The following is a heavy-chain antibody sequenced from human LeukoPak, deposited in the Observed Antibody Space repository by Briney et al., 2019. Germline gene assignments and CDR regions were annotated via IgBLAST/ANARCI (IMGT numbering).Heavy chain of an antibody. CDR3: ARDLGYSSSWHDYYYGMDV. CDR1: GFIFSNYW. D-gene: IGHD6-13*01. Sequence: GGSLRLSCAASGFIFSNYWMTWVRQTLGKGLEFVANIKEDGSEIFYLDSVKGRFTISRDNAKNSVYLQMNSLRAEDTAVYYCARDLGYSSSWHDYYYGMDVWGQGTTVTVSS. J-gene: IGHJ6*02. CDR2: IKEDGSEI. V-gene: IGHV3-7*01.